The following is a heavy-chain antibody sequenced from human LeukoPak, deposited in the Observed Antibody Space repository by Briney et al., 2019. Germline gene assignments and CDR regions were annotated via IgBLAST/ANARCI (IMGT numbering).Heavy chain of an antibody. CDR2: IIPIFGTA. D-gene: IGHD3-3*01. J-gene: IGHJ4*02. Sequence: SVRVSCKASGGTFSSYAISWVRQAPGQGLEWMGGIIPIFGTANYAQKLQGRVTMTTDTSTSTAYMELRSLRSDDTAVYYCARAAYDFWSGYSRGLDYWGQGTLVTVSS. CDR3: ARAAYDFWSGYSRGLDY. CDR1: GGTFSSYA. V-gene: IGHV1-69*05.